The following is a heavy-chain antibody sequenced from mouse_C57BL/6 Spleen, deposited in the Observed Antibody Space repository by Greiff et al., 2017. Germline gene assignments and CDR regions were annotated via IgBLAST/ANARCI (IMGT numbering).Heavy chain of an antibody. CDR1: GYTFTSYW. V-gene: IGHV1-59*01. D-gene: IGHD2-1*01. J-gene: IGHJ2*01. Sequence: QVQLQQPGAELVRPGTSVKLSCKASGYTFTSYWMHWVKQRPGQGLEWIGVIDPSASYTNYNQKFKGKATLTVDSSSSTAYMQLRSLTSEDSAVFYCARYTYGNYFAYWPQGTTLTVSS. CDR3: ARYTYGNYFAY. CDR2: IDPSASYT.